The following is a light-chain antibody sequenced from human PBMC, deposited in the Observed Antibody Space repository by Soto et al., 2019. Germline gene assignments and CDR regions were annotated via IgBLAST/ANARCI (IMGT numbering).Light chain of an antibody. J-gene: IGKJ5*01. CDR3: QQYGSSPPIT. CDR1: QSVSSSY. V-gene: IGKV3-20*01. CDR2: SAS. Sequence: EIVFTQSPGTLSLSPGERATLSCRASQSVSSSYLAWYQQKPGQAPRLLIYSASSRATGIPDRFSGSGSGTDFTLTIRRLETEDFAVYYCQQYGSSPPITLGQGTRREIK.